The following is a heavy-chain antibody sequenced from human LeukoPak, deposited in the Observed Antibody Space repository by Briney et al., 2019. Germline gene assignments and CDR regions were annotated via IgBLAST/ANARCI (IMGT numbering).Heavy chain of an antibody. D-gene: IGHD6-19*01. CDR3: ARGQPQRYSSGWYVNWFDP. V-gene: IGHV4-59*01. Sequence: SETLSLTCTVSGGSISSYYWSWIRQPPGKGLEWIGYIYYSGSTNYNPSLTSRVTISVDTSKNQFSLKVNSVAAADTAVYYCARGQPQRYSSGWYVNWFDPWGQGTLVTVSS. CDR1: GGSISSYY. CDR2: IYYSGST. J-gene: IGHJ5*02.